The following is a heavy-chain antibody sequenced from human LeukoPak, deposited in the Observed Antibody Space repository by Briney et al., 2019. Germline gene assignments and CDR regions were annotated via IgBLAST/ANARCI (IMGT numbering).Heavy chain of an antibody. J-gene: IGHJ4*02. CDR2: FNANSGGT. CDR3: AASYSSSWYEDS. Sequence: ASVTVSCTASEYTFTGNYMHWVRQAPGQGLEWMGWFNANSGGTNYAQKFQGRVTMTRDTSISTAYMELNRLRFDDTAVYYCAASYSSSWYEDSWGQGTLVTVSS. V-gene: IGHV1-2*02. CDR1: EYTFTGNY. D-gene: IGHD6-13*01.